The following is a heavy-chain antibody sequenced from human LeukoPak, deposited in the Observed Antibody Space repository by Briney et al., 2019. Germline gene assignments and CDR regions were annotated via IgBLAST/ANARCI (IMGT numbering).Heavy chain of an antibody. CDR1: GASVSSGSYY. Sequence: SETLSLTCNVSGASVSSGSYYWSWIRQPPGKGLEWVGHIYYLGSTNYNPSLKSRVTISIDTSKNYFSLKLNSVIAADTAVYYCARDRPGSYWYFDLWGRGTLVTVSS. CDR2: IYYLGST. D-gene: IGHD3-10*01. CDR3: ARDRPGSYWYFDL. V-gene: IGHV4-61*03. J-gene: IGHJ2*01.